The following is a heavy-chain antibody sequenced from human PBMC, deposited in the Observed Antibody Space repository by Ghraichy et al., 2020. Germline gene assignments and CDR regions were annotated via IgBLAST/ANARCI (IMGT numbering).Heavy chain of an antibody. J-gene: IGHJ6*03. Sequence: SQTLSLTCAISGDSVSSNSAAWNRIRQSPSRGLEWLGRTYYRSKWYNDYAVSVKSRITINPDTSKNQFSLQLNSVTPEDTAVYYCARARVGSGLLRGWYYYYYMDVWGKGTTVTVSS. D-gene: IGHD3-22*01. CDR2: TYYRSKWYN. V-gene: IGHV6-1*01. CDR3: ARARVGSGLLRGWYYYYYMDV. CDR1: GDSVSSNSAA.